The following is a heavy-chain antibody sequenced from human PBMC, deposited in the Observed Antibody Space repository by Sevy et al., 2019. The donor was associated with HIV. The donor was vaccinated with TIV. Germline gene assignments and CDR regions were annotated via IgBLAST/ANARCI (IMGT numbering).Heavy chain of an antibody. D-gene: IGHD6-13*01. V-gene: IGHV3-7*04. Sequence: GGSLRLSCAASGFSLNSYWMSWVRQAPGKGLEWVANIKQGGSVKYYVDSVKGRFTISRDNARNLLYLQMNSLRAEDTAFYYCVRAIAADGSFWGQGTLVTVSS. CDR1: GFSLNSYW. J-gene: IGHJ4*02. CDR3: VRAIAADGSF. CDR2: IKQGGSVK.